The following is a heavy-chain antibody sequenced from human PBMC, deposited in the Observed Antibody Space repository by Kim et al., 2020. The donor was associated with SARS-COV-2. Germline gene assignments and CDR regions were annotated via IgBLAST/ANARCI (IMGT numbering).Heavy chain of an antibody. V-gene: IGHV3-48*02. D-gene: IGHD1-1*01. CDR2: ISSSSTI. J-gene: IGHJ6*02. CDR1: GFTFSSYS. Sequence: GGSLRLSCAASGFTFSSYSMNWVRQAPGKGLEWVSYISSSSTIYYADSVKGRFTISRDNAKNSLYLQMNSLRDEDTAVYYCAREQLVYYYGMDVWGQGTTVTVSS. CDR3: AREQLVYYYGMDV.